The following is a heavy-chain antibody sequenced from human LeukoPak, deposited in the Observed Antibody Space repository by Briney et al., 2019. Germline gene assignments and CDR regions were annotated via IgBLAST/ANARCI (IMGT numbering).Heavy chain of an antibody. CDR3: AKTTSSYYYYYGMDV. D-gene: IGHD2-2*01. CDR1: GFTFSSYA. CDR2: ISGSGGST. J-gene: IGHJ6*02. V-gene: IGHV3-23*01. Sequence: GGSLRLSCAASGFTFSSYAMSWVRQAPGKGLEWVSAISGSGGSTYYADSVKGRFTISRDNSKNTLYLQMNSLRAEDTAVYYCAKTTSSYYYYYGMDVRGQGTTVTVSS.